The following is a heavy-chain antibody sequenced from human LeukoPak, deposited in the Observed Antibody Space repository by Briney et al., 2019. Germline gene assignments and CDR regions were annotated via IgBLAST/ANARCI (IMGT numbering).Heavy chain of an antibody. D-gene: IGHD6-19*01. V-gene: IGHV4-34*01. CDR1: GGSFSGYY. Sequence: SETLSLTCAVYGGSFSGYYWSWIRQPPGKGLEWIGEINHSGSTNYNPSLKSRVTISVDTSKDQFSLKLSSVTAADTAVYYCASASSGWTRQYNWFDPWGQGTLVTVSS. CDR3: ASASSGWTRQYNWFDP. CDR2: INHSGST. J-gene: IGHJ5*02.